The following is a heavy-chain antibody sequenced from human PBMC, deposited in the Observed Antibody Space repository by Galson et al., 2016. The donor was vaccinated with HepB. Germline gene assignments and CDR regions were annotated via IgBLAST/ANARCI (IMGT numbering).Heavy chain of an antibody. V-gene: IGHV3-30*04. Sequence: SLRLSCAASGFTFSDYAIHWVRQAPGKGLEWLALISHDGGSTYYADSVKGRFTISRDNSNDTLYLQMNSLRTEDTAVYYCARGIWQHLIPSAPFDPWGQGTLVTVSS. CDR3: ARGIWQHLIPSAPFDP. D-gene: IGHD6-13*01. CDR1: GFTFSDYA. CDR2: ISHDGGST. J-gene: IGHJ5*02.